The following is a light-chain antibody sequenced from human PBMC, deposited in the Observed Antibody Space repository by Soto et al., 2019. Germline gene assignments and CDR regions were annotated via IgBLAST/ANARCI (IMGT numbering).Light chain of an antibody. CDR1: STEVGRYNY. CDR2: DVS. Sequence: QSPLTQPAAVSGSPKQSMTISGTGTSTEVGRYNYVSWYQQHPGKAPKLMVYDVSNRPSWVSNRFSGSKSGITASLTISGLQAEDEADYYCTSYTSDSTYVFGTGT. CDR3: TSYTSDSTYV. V-gene: IGLV2-14*01. J-gene: IGLJ1*01.